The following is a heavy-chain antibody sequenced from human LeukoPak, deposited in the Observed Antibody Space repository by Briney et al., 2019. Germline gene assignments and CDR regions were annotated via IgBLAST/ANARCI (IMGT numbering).Heavy chain of an antibody. CDR3: AREELGVIPKYAFDY. D-gene: IGHD3-22*01. CDR1: GFTFSSYW. Sequence: GGSLRLSCAASGFTFSSYWMHWVRQAPGKGLVWVSRINSVGSSTSYADSVKGRFTISRDNAKNTLYLQMNSLRAEDTAVYYCAREELGVIPKYAFDYWGQGTLVTVSS. V-gene: IGHV3-74*01. CDR2: INSVGSST. J-gene: IGHJ4*02.